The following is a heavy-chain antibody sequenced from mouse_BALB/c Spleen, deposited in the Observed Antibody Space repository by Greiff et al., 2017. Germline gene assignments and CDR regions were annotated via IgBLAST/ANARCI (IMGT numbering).Heavy chain of an antibody. Sequence: QVQLKQSGAELVRPGVSVKFSCKGSGYTFTDYAMHWVKQRHAKSLEWIGVISTYNGDASYNQKFKGKATMTADKSSSTAYMELARLTSEDSATYYCARGGGGLDYWGQGTTLTVSS. V-gene: IGHV1S137*01. CDR3: ARGGGGLDY. CDR2: ISTYNGDA. CDR1: GYTFTDYA. J-gene: IGHJ2*01.